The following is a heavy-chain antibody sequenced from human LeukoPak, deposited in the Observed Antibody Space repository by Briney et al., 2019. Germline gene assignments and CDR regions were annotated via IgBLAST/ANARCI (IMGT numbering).Heavy chain of an antibody. D-gene: IGHD1-26*01. CDR1: GFTFSSYA. Sequence: GGSLRLSCAASGFTFSSYAMSWVRQAPGKGLEWVAVIWYDGSNKYYADSVKGRFTISRDNSKNTLYLQMNSLRAEDTAVYYCARSGGSYAFDYWGQGTLVTVSS. CDR3: ARSGGSYAFDY. CDR2: IWYDGSNK. J-gene: IGHJ4*02. V-gene: IGHV3-33*08.